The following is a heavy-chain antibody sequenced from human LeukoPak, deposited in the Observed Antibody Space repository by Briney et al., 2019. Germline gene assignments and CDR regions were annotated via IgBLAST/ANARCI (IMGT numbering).Heavy chain of an antibody. CDR3: ARGDVWFGEPYLSY. V-gene: IGHV3-30*04. J-gene: IGHJ4*02. CDR1: GFTFSSYA. CDR2: ISYDGSNK. Sequence: GRPLRLSCAASGFTFSSYAMHWVRQAPGKGLEWVAVISYDGSNKYYADSVKGRFTISRDNSKNTLYLQMNSLRAEDTAVYYCARGDVWFGEPYLSYWGQGTLVTVSS. D-gene: IGHD3-10*01.